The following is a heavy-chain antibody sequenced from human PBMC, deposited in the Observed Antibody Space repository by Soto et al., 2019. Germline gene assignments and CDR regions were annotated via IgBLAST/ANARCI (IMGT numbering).Heavy chain of an antibody. J-gene: IGHJ5*02. Sequence: QVQLQQWGAGLLKPSETLSLACAVYGGSFSGPNWSWIRQPPGKGLVWIGEINHSGSTNYNPSLKSRVTISIDMLKNQYSLKVSSVTAADTAVYYCARGWGFGFDPWGQGILVTVSS. V-gene: IGHV4-34*01. CDR1: GGSFSGPN. D-gene: IGHD3-10*01. CDR2: INHSGST. CDR3: ARGWGFGFDP.